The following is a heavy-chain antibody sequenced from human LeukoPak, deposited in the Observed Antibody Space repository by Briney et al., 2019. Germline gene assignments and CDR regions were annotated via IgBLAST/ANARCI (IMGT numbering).Heavy chain of an antibody. CDR1: GFTFSSYW. J-gene: IGHJ6*03. CDR3: ARVGYYDSSGYYAYYYYYYYMDV. D-gene: IGHD3-22*01. Sequence: PGGSLRLSCAASGFTFSSYWMSWVRQAPGKGLEWVANIKQDGSEKYYVDSVKGRFTISRDNAKNSLYLQMNSLRAEDTAVYYCARVGYYDSSGYYAYYYYYYYMDVWGKGTTVTISS. CDR2: IKQDGSEK. V-gene: IGHV3-7*01.